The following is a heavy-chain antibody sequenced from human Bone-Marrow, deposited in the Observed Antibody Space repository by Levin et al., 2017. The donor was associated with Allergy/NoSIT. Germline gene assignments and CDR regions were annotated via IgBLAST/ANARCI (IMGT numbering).Heavy chain of an antibody. V-gene: IGHV1-18*01. CDR3: ARLGGYDYGSGYYYYYGMDV. J-gene: IGHJ6*02. D-gene: IGHD3-3*01. CDR2: ISAYNGNT. CDR1: GYTFTSYG. Sequence: GESLKISCKASGYTFTSYGISWVRQAPGQGLEWMGWISAYNGNTNHAEEFQGRVTMTTDTSTTTAYMELRSLRSDDTAVYYCARLGGYDYGSGYYYYYGMDVWGQGTTVTVSS.